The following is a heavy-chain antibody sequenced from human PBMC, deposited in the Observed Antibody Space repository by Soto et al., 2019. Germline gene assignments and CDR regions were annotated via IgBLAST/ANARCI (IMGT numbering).Heavy chain of an antibody. CDR2: IYWDDDK. Sequence: QITLKESGPTLVKPTQTLTLTCTFSGFSLSTSGVGVGWIRQPPGKALEWLALIYWDDDKRYSPSLKSRLTITKDTSKNQVVLTMTNMDHVDTATYYCAPTLDYYDSSGSYPWGQGTLVTVSS. CDR3: APTLDYYDSSGSYP. V-gene: IGHV2-5*02. J-gene: IGHJ5*02. CDR1: GFSLSTSGVG. D-gene: IGHD3-22*01.